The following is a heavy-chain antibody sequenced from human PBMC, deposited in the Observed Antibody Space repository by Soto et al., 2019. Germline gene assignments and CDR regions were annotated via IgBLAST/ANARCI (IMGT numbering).Heavy chain of an antibody. V-gene: IGHV3-23*01. J-gene: IGHJ5*01. Sequence: VSSAASGFTFSSYAMSWVRQAPGKGLEWVSAISCSGGSRCYADSVKGRFTISRDNSKNTLYLQMNSLRAEEEDVYHSAIDVGDYIYVSGGPGTPVAVSS. D-gene: IGHD4-17*01. CDR1: GFTFSSYA. CDR2: ISCSGGSR. CDR3: AIDVGDYIYVS.